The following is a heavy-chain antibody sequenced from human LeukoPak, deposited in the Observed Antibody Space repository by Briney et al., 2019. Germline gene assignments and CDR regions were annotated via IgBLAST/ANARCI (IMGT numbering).Heavy chain of an antibody. D-gene: IGHD1-26*01. Sequence: SVKVSCKASGGTFSSYAISWVRQAPGQGLEWMGGIIPIFGTANYAQKFQGRVTMTEDTSTDTAYMELSSLRSEDTAVYYCATLVGATPGWFDPWGQGTLVTVSS. CDR1: GGTFSSYA. CDR2: IIPIFGTA. J-gene: IGHJ5*02. V-gene: IGHV1-69*06. CDR3: ATLVGATPGWFDP.